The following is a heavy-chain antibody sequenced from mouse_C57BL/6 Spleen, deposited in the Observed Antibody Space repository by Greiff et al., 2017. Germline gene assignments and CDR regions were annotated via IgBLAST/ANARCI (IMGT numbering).Heavy chain of an antibody. V-gene: IGHV1-52*01. J-gene: IGHJ3*01. Sequence: QVQLQQPGAELVRPGSSVKLSCKASGYTFTSYWMHWVKQRPIQGLEWIGNIDPSDSETHYNQKFKDKATLTVDKSSSTAYRQLSSLTSEDSAVYYCARGGYGSTPFAYWGQGTLVTVSA. D-gene: IGHD1-1*01. CDR2: IDPSDSET. CDR1: GYTFTSYW. CDR3: ARGGYGSTPFAY.